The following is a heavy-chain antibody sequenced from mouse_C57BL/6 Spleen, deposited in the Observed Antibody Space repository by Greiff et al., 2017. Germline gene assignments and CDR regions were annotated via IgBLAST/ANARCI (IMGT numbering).Heavy chain of an antibody. CDR1: GYTFTDYN. CDR3: ARRGVAVPFAY. CDR2: INPNNGGT. D-gene: IGHD1-1*02. V-gene: IGHV1-18*01. Sequence: EVKLMESGPELVKPGASVKIPCKASGYTFTDYNMDWVQQSHGKSLEWIGYINPNNGGTIYNQKFKGKATLTVDKSSSTAYMELRSLTSEDTAVYYCARRGVAVPFAYWGQGTLVTVSA. J-gene: IGHJ3*01.